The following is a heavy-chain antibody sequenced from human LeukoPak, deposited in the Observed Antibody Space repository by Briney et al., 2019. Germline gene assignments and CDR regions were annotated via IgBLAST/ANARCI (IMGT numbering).Heavy chain of an antibody. J-gene: IGHJ6*03. CDR2: MNPNSGNA. V-gene: IGHV1-8*03. D-gene: IGHD3-10*01. CDR1: GGTFSSYA. Sequence: ASVKVSCKASGGTFSSYAIIWVRQAPGQGLEGMGWMNPNSGNAGYAQKFQGRVTITRNTSINTAYMELSSLRSEDTAVYYCARGSVLLGLMGVWGKGTTVTVSS. CDR3: ARGSVLLGLMGV.